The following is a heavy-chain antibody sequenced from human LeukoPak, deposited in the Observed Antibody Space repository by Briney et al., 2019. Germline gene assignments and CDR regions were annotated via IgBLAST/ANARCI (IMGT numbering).Heavy chain of an antibody. CDR1: GFTFSSYE. Sequence: GGSLRLSCAASGFTFSSYEMNWVRQAPGKGLEWVSYISSSGSTIYYADSVRGRFTISRDNAKNTLYLQMSSLRAEDTAIYYCARVYPDVDFWSGYYLLDFWGQGTLVTVSS. J-gene: IGHJ4*02. D-gene: IGHD3-3*01. CDR3: ARVYPDVDFWSGYYLLDF. CDR2: ISSSGSTI. V-gene: IGHV3-48*03.